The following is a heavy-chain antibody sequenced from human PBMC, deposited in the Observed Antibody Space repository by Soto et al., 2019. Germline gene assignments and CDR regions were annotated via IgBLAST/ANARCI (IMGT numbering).Heavy chain of an antibody. Sequence: HSETLSLTCAVYGGSFSGYYWSWIRQPPGKGLEWIGEINHSGSTNYNPSLKSRVTISVDTSKNQFSLKLSSVTAADTAVYYCARDCSSTTCFGGGSGFDPWGRGTLVTVSS. V-gene: IGHV4-34*01. CDR2: INHSGST. CDR3: ARDCSSTTCFGGGSGFDP. D-gene: IGHD2-2*01. CDR1: GGSFSGYY. J-gene: IGHJ5*02.